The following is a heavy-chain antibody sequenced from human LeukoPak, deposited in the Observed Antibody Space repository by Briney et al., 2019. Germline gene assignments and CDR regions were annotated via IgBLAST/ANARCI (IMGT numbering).Heavy chain of an antibody. CDR3: AKDWEWFGEFSN. V-gene: IGHV3-23*01. J-gene: IGHJ4*02. CDR1: GFTFRSYA. D-gene: IGHD3-10*01. Sequence: GGSLRLSCEAFGFTFRSYAMSWVRQAPGKGLEWVSAISSSGGSTYYADSVKGRFTISRDNSKNTLYLQMNSLRAEDTAVYYCAKDWEWFGEFSNWGQGTLVTVS. CDR2: ISSSGGST.